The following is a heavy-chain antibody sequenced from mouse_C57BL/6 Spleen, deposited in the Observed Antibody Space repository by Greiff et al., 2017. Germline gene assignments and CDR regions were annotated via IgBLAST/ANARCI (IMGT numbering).Heavy chain of an antibody. CDR3: ARDYDYDVGYFDV. Sequence: QVQLKQSGAELARPGASVKLSCKASGYTFTSYGISWVKQRTGQGLEWIGEIYPRSGNTYYNEKFKGKATLTADKSSSTAYMELRSLTSEDSAVYFCARDYDYDVGYFDVWGTGTTVTVSS. V-gene: IGHV1-81*01. D-gene: IGHD2-4*01. J-gene: IGHJ1*03. CDR2: IYPRSGNT. CDR1: GYTFTSYG.